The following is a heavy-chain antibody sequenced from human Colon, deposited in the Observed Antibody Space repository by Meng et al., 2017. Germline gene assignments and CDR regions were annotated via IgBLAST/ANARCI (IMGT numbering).Heavy chain of an antibody. V-gene: IGHV7-4-1*02. J-gene: IGHJ6*02. CDR1: GYTFTSYA. D-gene: IGHD3-10*02. Sequence: ASVKVSCKASGYTFTSYAMNWVRQAPGQGLEWMGWINTNTGNPTYAQGFTGRFVFSLDASVSTAYLQISSLKAEDTAVYYCARGRGTYVYYYYGMDVWGQGTTVTVSS. CDR3: ARGRGTYVYYYYGMDV. CDR2: INTNTGNP.